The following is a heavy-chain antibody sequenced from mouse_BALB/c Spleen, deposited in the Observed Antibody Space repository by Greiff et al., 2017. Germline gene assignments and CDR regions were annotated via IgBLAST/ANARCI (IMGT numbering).Heavy chain of an antibody. Sequence: EVQRVESGGGLVQPGGSRKLSCAASGFTFSSFGMHWVRQAPEKGLEWVAYISSGSSTIYYADTVKGRFTISRDNPKNTLFLQMTSLRSEDTAMYYCARDDYGEDWYFDVWGAGTTVTVSS. CDR3: ARDDYGEDWYFDV. CDR2: ISSGSSTI. J-gene: IGHJ1*01. CDR1: GFTFSSFG. D-gene: IGHD2-4*01. V-gene: IGHV5-17*02.